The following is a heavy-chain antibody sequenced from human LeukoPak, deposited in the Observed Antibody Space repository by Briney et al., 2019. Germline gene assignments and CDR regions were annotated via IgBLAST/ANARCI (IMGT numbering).Heavy chain of an antibody. Sequence: KVSCKASGYTFTGYYMHWVRQMPGKGLEWMGIIYPGDSDTRYSPSFQGQVTISADKSISTAYLQWSSLKASDTAMYYCARLYYGDYSNWFDPWGQGTLVTVSS. V-gene: IGHV5-51*01. D-gene: IGHD4-17*01. J-gene: IGHJ5*02. CDR1: GYTFTGYY. CDR3: ARLYYGDYSNWFDP. CDR2: IYPGDSDT.